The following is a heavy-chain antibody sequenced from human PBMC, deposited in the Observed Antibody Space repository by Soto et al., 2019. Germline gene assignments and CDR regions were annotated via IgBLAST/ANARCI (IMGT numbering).Heavy chain of an antibody. J-gene: IGHJ1*01. CDR1: GYTFASYT. CDR3: ARELGYCTVGSCYTYFHH. CDR2: INAGNGNT. V-gene: IGHV1-3*01. Sequence: QVQLVQSGAEVKKPGASVKVSCKASGYTFASYTMHWVRQAPGQRLEWMGWINAGNGNTKYSQKFQGRITMTRDTSASTAQMQLSSLRSEDTAVYYCARELGYCTVGSCYTYFHHWGQGTLVTVSS. D-gene: IGHD2-15*01.